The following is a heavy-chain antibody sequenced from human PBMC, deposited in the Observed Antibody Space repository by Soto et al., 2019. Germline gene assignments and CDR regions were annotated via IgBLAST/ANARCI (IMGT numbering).Heavy chain of an antibody. D-gene: IGHD1-26*01. J-gene: IGHJ2*01. CDR2: ISGSGGST. V-gene: IGHV3-23*01. CDR3: ARSGQSGDQNGDHYWYFDL. Sequence: EVQLLESGGGLVQPGGSLRLSCAASGFTFSSYAMSWVRQAPGKGLEWVSAISGSGGSTYDADSVKGRFTISRDNSKNTVYLQMNSLTAEDTAVYYCARSGQSGDQNGDHYWYFDLWGRGTLVTVSS. CDR1: GFTFSSYA.